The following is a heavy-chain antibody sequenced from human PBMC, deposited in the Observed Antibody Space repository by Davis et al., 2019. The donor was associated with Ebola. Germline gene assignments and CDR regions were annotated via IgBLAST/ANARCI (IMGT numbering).Heavy chain of an antibody. Sequence: GSLRLSCVASGFTFNNYALIWIRQSPGKGLEWIGEVNDSGSTNYNPSLKSRVTLSVDTSKNQFSLKLTSVTAADTAAFYCARTTRGSGWFLDYWGQGTLVTVSS. CDR2: VNDSGST. V-gene: IGHV4-34*01. J-gene: IGHJ4*02. D-gene: IGHD6-19*01. CDR3: ARTTRGSGWFLDY. CDR1: GFTFNNYA.